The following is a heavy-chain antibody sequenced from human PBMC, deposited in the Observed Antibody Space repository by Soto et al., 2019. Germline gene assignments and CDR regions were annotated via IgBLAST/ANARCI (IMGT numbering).Heavy chain of an antibody. CDR3: ARVLPSITVTTQTPQFGSYGMDV. CDR2: IYTSGST. V-gene: IGHV4-4*07. Sequence: PSETLSLTCTVSGGSISSYYWSWIRQPAGKGLEWIGRIYTSGSTNYNPSLKSRVTMSVDTSKNQFSLKLSSVTAADTAVYYCARVLPSITVTTQTPQFGSYGMDVWGQGTTVTVSS. D-gene: IGHD4-17*01. J-gene: IGHJ6*02. CDR1: GGSISSYY.